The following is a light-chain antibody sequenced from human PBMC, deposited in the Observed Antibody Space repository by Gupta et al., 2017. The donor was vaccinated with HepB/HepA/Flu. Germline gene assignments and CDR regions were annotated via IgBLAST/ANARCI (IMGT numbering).Light chain of an antibody. V-gene: IGKV1-39*01. CDR2: AAS. Sequence: DIQMTQSPSSLSASVGDRVTITCRASQSISSYLNWYQQKPGKAPKLLIYAASSLQRGVTSSFSGSGDGTDFTLTIISRQPEDFATYYPQPRYRNPPMCIFGQGTKMDIK. CDR1: QSISSY. J-gene: IGKJ2*04. CDR3: QPRYRNPPMCI.